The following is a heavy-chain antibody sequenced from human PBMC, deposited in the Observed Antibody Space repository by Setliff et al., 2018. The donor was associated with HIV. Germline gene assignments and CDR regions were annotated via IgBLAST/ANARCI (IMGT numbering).Heavy chain of an antibody. D-gene: IGHD1-26*01. V-gene: IGHV4-34*01. CDR1: DGSFSAYF. Sequence: SETLSLTCAVYDGSFSAYFWSWIRQPPGKGLEWIGKINHSGGTNYNPSLKSRVTISVDTSKNQFSLKLSSVTAADTAVYYCARTGSGSYDYWGQGTLVTVSS. CDR2: INHSGGT. J-gene: IGHJ4*02. CDR3: ARTGSGSYDY.